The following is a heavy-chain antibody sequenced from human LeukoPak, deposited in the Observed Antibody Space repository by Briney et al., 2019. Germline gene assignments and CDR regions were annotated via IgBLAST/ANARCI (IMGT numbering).Heavy chain of an antibody. CDR2: ISGSGGST. Sequence: GGSLRLSCAASGFTFSSYAMSWVRQAPGKGLEWVSAISGSGGSTYYADSVKGRFTISRDNSKNTLYLQMNSLRAEDTAVYYCAKHPTTNSRYYYYYYMDVWGKGTTVTVSS. CDR1: GFTFSSYA. D-gene: IGHD1-26*01. V-gene: IGHV3-23*01. J-gene: IGHJ6*03. CDR3: AKHPTTNSRYYYYYYMDV.